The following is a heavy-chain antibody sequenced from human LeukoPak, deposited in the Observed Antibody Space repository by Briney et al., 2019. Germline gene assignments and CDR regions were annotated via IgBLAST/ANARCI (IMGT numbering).Heavy chain of an antibody. V-gene: IGHV4-59*12. CDR3: ARDHWGYDILTGYTWFDP. CDR1: GGSISSYY. CDR2: IYYSGST. D-gene: IGHD3-9*01. Sequence: SETLSLTCTVSGGSISSYYWSWIRQPPGKGLEWIGYIYYSGSTNYNPSLKSRVTMSVDTSKNQFSLKLSSVTAADTAVYYCARDHWGYDILTGYTWFDPWGQGTLVTVSS. J-gene: IGHJ5*02.